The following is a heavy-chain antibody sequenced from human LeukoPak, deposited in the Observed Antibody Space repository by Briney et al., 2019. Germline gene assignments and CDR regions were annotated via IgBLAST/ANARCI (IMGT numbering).Heavy chain of an antibody. V-gene: IGHV4-59*01. CDR3: ARGNRRYYDGSGYYYGEFDY. CDR2: VFYSGSA. Sequence: SETLSLTCTVSGGSISSYYWSWIRQSPGNGLEWIGYVFYSGSARYSPSLRSRLTMSVDTSKSQFSLNLRSVTAADTAVYYCARGNRRYYDGSGYYYGEFDYWGQGILVTVSS. CDR1: GGSISSYY. D-gene: IGHD3-22*01. J-gene: IGHJ4*02.